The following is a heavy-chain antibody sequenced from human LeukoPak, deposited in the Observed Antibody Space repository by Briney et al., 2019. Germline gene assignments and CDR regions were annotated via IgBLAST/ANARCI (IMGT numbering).Heavy chain of an antibody. CDR2: IYYSGST. CDR1: GGSISSYY. J-gene: IGHJ5*02. CDR3: ASLTYYDFWSGYNWFDP. D-gene: IGHD3-3*01. V-gene: IGHV4-59*01. Sequence: SETLSLTCTVSGGSISSYYWSWIRQPPGKGLEWIGYIYYSGSTNYNPSLKSRVTISVDTSKNQFSLKLSSVTAADTAVYYCASLTYYDFWSGYNWFDPWGQGTLVTVSS.